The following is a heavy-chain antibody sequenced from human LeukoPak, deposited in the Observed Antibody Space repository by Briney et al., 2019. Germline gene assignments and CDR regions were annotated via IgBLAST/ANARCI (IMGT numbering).Heavy chain of an antibody. D-gene: IGHD3-22*01. CDR3: ARGYYYDSSGYYYPPSG. Sequence: SETLSLTCTVSGGSLSSYYWGWIRQPPGKGLEWIGIIYYSGSTYYNPSLKSRVTISVDTSKNQFSLKLSSVTAADTAVYYCARGYYYDSSGYYYPPSGWGQGTLVTVSS. J-gene: IGHJ4*02. V-gene: IGHV4-39*07. CDR2: IYYSGST. CDR1: GGSLSSYY.